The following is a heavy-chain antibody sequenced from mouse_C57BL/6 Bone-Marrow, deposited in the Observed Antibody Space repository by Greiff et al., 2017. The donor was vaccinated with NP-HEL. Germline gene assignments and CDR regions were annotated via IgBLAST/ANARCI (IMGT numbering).Heavy chain of an antibody. CDR1: GYTFTDYY. D-gene: IGHD1-1*02. Sequence: EVKLQQSGPELVKPGASVKISCKASGYTFTDYYMNWVKQSHGKSLEWIGDINPNNGGTSYNQKFKGKATLTVDKSSSTAYMELRSLTSEDSAVYYCARKDYGPAYWGQGTLVTVSA. J-gene: IGHJ3*01. V-gene: IGHV1-26*01. CDR2: INPNNGGT. CDR3: ARKDYGPAY.